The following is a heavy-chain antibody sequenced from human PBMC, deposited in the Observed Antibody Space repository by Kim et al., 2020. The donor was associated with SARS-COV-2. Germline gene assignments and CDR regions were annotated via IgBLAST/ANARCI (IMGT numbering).Heavy chain of an antibody. CDR1: GYSISSGYY. CDR2: IYHSGST. J-gene: IGHJ5*02. D-gene: IGHD3-22*01. CDR3: ARVGITMIVVA. V-gene: IGHV4-38-2*02. Sequence: SETLSLTCTVSGYSISSGYYWGWIRQPPGKGLEWIGSIYHSGSTYYNPSLKSRVTISVDTSKNQFSLKLSSVTAADTAVYYCARVGITMIVVAWGQGTLVTVSS.